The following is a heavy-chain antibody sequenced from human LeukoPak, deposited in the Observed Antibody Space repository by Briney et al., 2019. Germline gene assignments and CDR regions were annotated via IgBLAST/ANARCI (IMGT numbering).Heavy chain of an antibody. CDR1: GGSISSGDYY. V-gene: IGHV4-30-4*08. CDR2: IYYSGST. CDR3: ARGDYYDSSGYYYH. D-gene: IGHD3-22*01. Sequence: SETLSLTCTVSGGSISSGDYYWSWIRQPPGKGLEWIGFIYYSGSTSYNPSLKSRVTISLDTSKNYFSLKLTSVTAGHTAMYYCARGDYYDSSGYYYHWGQTTLVTVSS. J-gene: IGHJ5*02.